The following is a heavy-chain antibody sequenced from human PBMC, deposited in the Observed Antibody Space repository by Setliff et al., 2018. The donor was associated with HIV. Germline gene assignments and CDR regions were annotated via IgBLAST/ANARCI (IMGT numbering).Heavy chain of an antibody. CDR2: FRYTDLPYVIYLN. D-gene: IGHD6-19*01. J-gene: IGHJ4*02. CDR1: GASFVGDNH. V-gene: IGHV4-30-4*01. CDR3: ASARCDWYNVRPYYFDL. Sequence: PSETLSLTCAVTGASFVGDNHWSWIRQTPERGLEWIAYFRYTDLPYVIYLNYRNPALASRLSMSVEKSKNQFSLTLSSVTAADPAVYYCASARCDWYNVRPYYFDLWCQGTPVTVSS.